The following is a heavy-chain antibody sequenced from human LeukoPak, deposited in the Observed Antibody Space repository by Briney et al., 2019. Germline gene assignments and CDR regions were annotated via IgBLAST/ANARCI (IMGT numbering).Heavy chain of an antibody. V-gene: IGHV1-18*01. Sequence: ASVKVSCKASGYTFNHYGISWVRQAPGQGLEWIGWISVYNGHTNYAQMPRDRVIMTTDTSTSTAYLELRSLRSDDTAVYYCVRDFPMIQTYFEYWGQGTLVTVSP. D-gene: IGHD3-22*01. J-gene: IGHJ4*02. CDR2: ISVYNGHT. CDR3: VRDFPMIQTYFEY. CDR1: GYTFNHYG.